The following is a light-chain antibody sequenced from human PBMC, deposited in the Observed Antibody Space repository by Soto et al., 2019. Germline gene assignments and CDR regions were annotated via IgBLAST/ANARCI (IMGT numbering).Light chain of an antibody. CDR2: EVS. CDR3: SSYTSSSTPFV. J-gene: IGLJ1*01. CDR1: SSDVGSCNY. V-gene: IGLV2-14*01. Sequence: QSALTQPPSASGSPGQSITISCTGTSSDVGSCNYVSWYQQYPGKAPKLIIYEVSNRPSGVSDRFSGSKSGNTASLTISGLQAEDEADYYCSSYTSSSTPFVFGAGTKLTVL.